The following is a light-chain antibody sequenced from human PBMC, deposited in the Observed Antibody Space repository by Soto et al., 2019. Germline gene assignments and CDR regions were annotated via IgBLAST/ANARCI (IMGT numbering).Light chain of an antibody. CDR1: QSISSW. CDR2: DAS. Sequence: DIQMTQSPSTLSASVGDRVTITCRASQSISSWLVWYQQKRGKAPKLLIYDASSLESGVPSRFSGSGSETDFTLTISSLQPEDFATYSCQQSYNTTWTFGQGTKVDIK. J-gene: IGKJ1*01. V-gene: IGKV1-5*01. CDR3: QQSYNTTWT.